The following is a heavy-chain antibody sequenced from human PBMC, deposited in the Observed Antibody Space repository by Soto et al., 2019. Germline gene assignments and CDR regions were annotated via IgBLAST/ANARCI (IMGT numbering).Heavy chain of an antibody. Sequence: QVQLVQSGAEVKKPGASVKVSCKTSGYTFTNFGISWVRQAPGQGLEWMGWISAYNGNTNYAQKFQGRVTMTTDTTTSQAYMEVRSLRSDDTAVYYWARGGTPIGYGGQGPLFTVAS. CDR3: ARGGTPIGY. CDR2: ISAYNGNT. J-gene: IGHJ4*02. D-gene: IGHD3-16*01. V-gene: IGHV1-18*01. CDR1: GYTFTNFG.